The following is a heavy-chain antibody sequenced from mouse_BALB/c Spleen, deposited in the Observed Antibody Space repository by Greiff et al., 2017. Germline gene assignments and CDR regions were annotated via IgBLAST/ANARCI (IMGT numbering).Heavy chain of an antibody. D-gene: IGHD1-1*01. CDR2: IWTGGGT. J-gene: IGHJ1*01. CDR1: GFSLTSYD. V-gene: IGHV2-9-2*01. CDR3: VRTYGSSYWYFDV. Sequence: VHLVESGPGLVAPSQSLSITCTVSGFSLTSYDISWIRQPPGKGLEWLGVIWTGGGTNYNSAFMSRLSISKDNSKSQVFLKMNSLQTDDTAIYYCVRTYGSSYWYFDVWGAGTTVTVSS.